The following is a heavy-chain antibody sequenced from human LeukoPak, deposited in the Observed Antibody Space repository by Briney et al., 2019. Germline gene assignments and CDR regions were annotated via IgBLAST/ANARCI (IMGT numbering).Heavy chain of an antibody. CDR2: ISSSSSYI. Sequence: MSGGSLRLSCAASGFTFSSYSMNWVRQAPGKGLEWVSSISSSSSYIYYADSVKGRFTISRDNSKNTLYLQMNSLRAEDTAVYYCSSGVLFKTYYYDSSGYPLIREYLDFWGQGTLVTVSS. J-gene: IGHJ4*02. CDR1: GFTFSSYS. V-gene: IGHV3-21*01. D-gene: IGHD3-22*01. CDR3: SSGVLFKTYYYDSSGYPLIREYLDF.